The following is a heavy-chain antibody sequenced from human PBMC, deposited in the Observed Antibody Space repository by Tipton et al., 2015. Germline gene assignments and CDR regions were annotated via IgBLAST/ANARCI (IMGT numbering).Heavy chain of an antibody. CDR2: IFHRGDT. V-gene: IGHV4-38-2*01. J-gene: IGHJ6*02. D-gene: IGHD3-10*01. CDR3: ARFRYYGSESERGYFHGLDV. Sequence: GSLRLSCAVSAYSITSDYYWGWIRQPPGKGLEWIGSIFHRGDTNYNPSLKSRVTISLDTSKNQFSLKLNSVTAADTAVYYCARFRYYGSESERGYFHGLDVWGQGTTVTVSS. CDR1: AYSITSDYY.